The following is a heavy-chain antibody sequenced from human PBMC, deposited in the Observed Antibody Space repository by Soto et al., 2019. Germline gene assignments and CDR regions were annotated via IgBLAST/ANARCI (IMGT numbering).Heavy chain of an antibody. CDR2: INPNSGGT. V-gene: IGHV1-2*02. D-gene: IGHD6-6*01. CDR1: GYTFTGYY. J-gene: IGHJ5*02. CDR3: ARVSQLVSNWFDP. Sequence: ASVKVSCKASGYTFTGYYMHWVRQAPGQGLEWMGWINPNSGGTNYAQKFQGRVTMTRDTSISTAYMELSRLRSDDTAVYYCARVSQLVSNWFDPWGQGTLVTVSS.